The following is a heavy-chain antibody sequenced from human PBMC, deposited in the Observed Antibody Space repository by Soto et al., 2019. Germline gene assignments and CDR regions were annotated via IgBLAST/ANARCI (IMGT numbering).Heavy chain of an antibody. CDR3: ARDVYYYDSSGSIFLKRYFQH. V-gene: IGHV3-15*07. J-gene: IGHJ1*01. D-gene: IGHD3-22*01. CDR1: GFTFSNAW. CDR2: IKSKTDGGTT. Sequence: PGGSLRLSCAASGFTFSNAWMNWVRQAPGKGLEWVGRIKSKTDGGTTDYADSVKGRFTISRDNAKNSLYLQMNSLRAEDTAVYYCARDVYYYDSSGSIFLKRYFQHWGQGTLVTVSS.